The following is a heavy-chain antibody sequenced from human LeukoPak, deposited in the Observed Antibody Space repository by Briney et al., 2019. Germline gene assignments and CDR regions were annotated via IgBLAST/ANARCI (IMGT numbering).Heavy chain of an antibody. V-gene: IGHV3-74*01. J-gene: IGHJ1*01. CDR1: GFTFSRYW. D-gene: IGHD3-22*01. CDR2: IKSDGKT. CDR3: ARAPSEVGGYYPEYFRH. Sequence: GGSLRLSCEASGFTFSRYWMHWVRQAPGKGLGWVSRIKSDGKTNYADSVKGRFTISRDNAKNTVSLQMDSLRAEDTGVYYCARAPSEVGGYYPEYFRHWGQGTLVTVSS.